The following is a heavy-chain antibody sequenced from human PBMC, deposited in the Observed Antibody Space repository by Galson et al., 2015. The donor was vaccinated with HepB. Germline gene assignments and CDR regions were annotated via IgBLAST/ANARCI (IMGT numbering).Heavy chain of an antibody. CDR2: MNPSSGNT. CDR3: AREELAGIAVAGMDNDAFDI. Sequence: SVKVSCKASGYTFTSYDINWVRQATGQGLEWMGWMNPSSGNTGYAQKFQGRVTMTRDTSISTAYMELSRLRSDDTAVYYCAREELAGIAVAGMDNDAFDIWGQGTMVTVSS. V-gene: IGHV1-8*01. D-gene: IGHD6-19*01. CDR1: GYTFTSYD. J-gene: IGHJ3*02.